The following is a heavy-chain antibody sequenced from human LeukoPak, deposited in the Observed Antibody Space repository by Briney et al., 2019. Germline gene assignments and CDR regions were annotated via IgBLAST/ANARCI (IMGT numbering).Heavy chain of an antibody. CDR2: IRYDGSNK. CDR3: AKATGYLL. J-gene: IGHJ4*02. D-gene: IGHD1-14*01. Sequence: PGGSLRLSCAASGFTFSIYAMHWVRQAPGKGLEWVAFIRYDGSNKYYADSVKGRFTISRANSENTLYLQMNNLRAEDTAVYYCAKATGYLLWGQGTLVTVSS. CDR1: GFTFSIYA. V-gene: IGHV3-30*02.